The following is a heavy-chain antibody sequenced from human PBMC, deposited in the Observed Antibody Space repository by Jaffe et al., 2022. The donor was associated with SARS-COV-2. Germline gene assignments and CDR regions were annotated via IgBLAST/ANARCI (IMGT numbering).Heavy chain of an antibody. CDR1: GFTFSSYA. CDR3: AKGTPEYYDYVWGSYRYFDY. Sequence: EVQLLESGGGLVQPGGSLRLSCAASGFTFSSYAMSWVRQAPGKGLEWVSAISGSGGSTYYADSVKGRFTISRDNSKNTLYLQMNSLRAEDTAVYYCAKGTPEYYDYVWGSYRYFDYWGQGTLVTVSS. CDR2: ISGSGGST. V-gene: IGHV3-23*01. J-gene: IGHJ4*02. D-gene: IGHD3-16*02.